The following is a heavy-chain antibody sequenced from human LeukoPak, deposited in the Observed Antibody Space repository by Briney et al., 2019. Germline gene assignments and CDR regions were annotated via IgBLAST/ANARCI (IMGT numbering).Heavy chain of an antibody. CDR3: AKSGSSSEYYFDY. CDR2: IKQDGSEK. V-gene: IGHV3-7*03. Sequence: PGGSLRLSCAASGFTFSSYWMSWVRQAPGKGLEWVANIKQDGSEKYYVDSVKGRFTISRDNAKNSLYLQMNSLRAEDTAVYYCAKSGSSSEYYFDYWGQGTLVTVSS. J-gene: IGHJ4*02. D-gene: IGHD6-13*01. CDR1: GFTFSSYW.